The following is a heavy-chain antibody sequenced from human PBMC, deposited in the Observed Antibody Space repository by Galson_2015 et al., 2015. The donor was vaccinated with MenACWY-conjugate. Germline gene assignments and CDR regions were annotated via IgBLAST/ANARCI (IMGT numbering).Heavy chain of an antibody. CDR1: GFIFDDYT. J-gene: IGHJ4*02. V-gene: IGHV3-43*01. Sequence: SLRLSCAASGFIFDDYTMHWVRQAPGRGLEWVSLISWDGGSTYYADSVKGRFTISRDNSKNSLYLQMDSLRTEDTALYYCAKAAGRYSGDWWTRYYFDSWGQGTPVTVSS. CDR3: AKAAGRYSGDWWTRYYFDS. CDR2: ISWDGGST. D-gene: IGHD6-19*01.